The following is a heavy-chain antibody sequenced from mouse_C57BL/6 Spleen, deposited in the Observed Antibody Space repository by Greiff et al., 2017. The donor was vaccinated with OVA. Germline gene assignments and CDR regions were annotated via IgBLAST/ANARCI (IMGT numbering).Heavy chain of an antibody. V-gene: IGHV5-17*01. CDR1: GFTFSDYG. Sequence: EVKLMESGGGLVKPGGSLKLSCAASGFTFSDYGMHWVRQAPEKGLEWVAYISSGSSTIYYADTVKGRFTISRDNAKNTLFLQMTSLRSEDTAMYYCAGTTVVATDYAMDYWGQGTSVTVSS. D-gene: IGHD1-1*01. J-gene: IGHJ4*01. CDR3: AGTTVVATDYAMDY. CDR2: ISSGSSTI.